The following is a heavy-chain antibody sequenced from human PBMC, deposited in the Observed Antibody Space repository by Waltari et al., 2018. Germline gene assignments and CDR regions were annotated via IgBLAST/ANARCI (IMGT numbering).Heavy chain of an antibody. CDR3: ARDRGRGLYLDS. J-gene: IGHJ4*02. V-gene: IGHV4-4*02. Sequence: QLQLQQSGPGLMTPSESLFLSCAVSGASVSTNYWWSWVRQPPGKGLEWMGQIHGTGKTNYNPSLESRVTVSMDTSNNQLSLRVTSPTAADTAVYFFARDRGRGLYLDSWGQGTLVTVS. CDR2: IHGTGKT. D-gene: IGHD1-26*01. CDR1: GASVSTNYW.